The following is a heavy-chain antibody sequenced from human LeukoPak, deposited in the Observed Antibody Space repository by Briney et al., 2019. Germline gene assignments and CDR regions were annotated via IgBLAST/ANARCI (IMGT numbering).Heavy chain of an antibody. CDR1: GFTFSSYG. J-gene: IGHJ6*02. CDR2: IYSGGNT. CDR3: ARDLRTKYGMDV. D-gene: IGHD2-8*01. V-gene: IGHV3-53*01. Sequence: GGSLRLSCAASGFTFSSYGMHWVRQAPGKGLEWVSVIYSGGNTYYADSVKGRFTISRDNSKNTLFLQMNNLRADDTAVYYCARDLRTKYGMDVWGPGTTVTVSS.